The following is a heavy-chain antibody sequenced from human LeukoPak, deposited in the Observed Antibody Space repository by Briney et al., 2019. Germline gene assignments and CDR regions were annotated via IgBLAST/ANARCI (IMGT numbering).Heavy chain of an antibody. J-gene: IGHJ4*02. D-gene: IGHD3-22*01. CDR1: GDSFTSDY. V-gene: IGHV4-4*07. Sequence: PSETLSLTCTVSGDSFTSDYWSWIRQPAGKGLEWIGRIYSTGSTNYSPSLTSRVTMSLDTSKTQFSLRLNSVTAADTAIYYCARGLTYDSSGRMNYFDYWGQGILVTVSS. CDR2: IYSTGST. CDR3: ARGLTYDSSGRMNYFDY.